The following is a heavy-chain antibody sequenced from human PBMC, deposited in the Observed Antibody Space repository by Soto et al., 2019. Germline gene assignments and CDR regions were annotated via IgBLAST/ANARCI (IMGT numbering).Heavy chain of an antibody. V-gene: IGHV3-30-3*01. J-gene: IGHJ6*02. CDR1: GFTFTSYP. CDR3: ARAINRDFWSGYLSYGMDV. Sequence: GGSLRLPCAVSGFTFTSYPMHWVRKASGKGLQRVAVLSYHGNNDYYADSVKGRFIISRDNSKHTLYLQMSSLKAEDTAVYFCARAINRDFWSGYLSYGMDVWGQGTTVTVCS. CDR2: LSYHGNND. D-gene: IGHD3-3*01.